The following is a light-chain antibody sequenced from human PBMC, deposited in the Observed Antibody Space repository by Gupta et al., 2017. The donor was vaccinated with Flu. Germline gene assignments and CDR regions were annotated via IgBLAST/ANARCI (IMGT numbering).Light chain of an antibody. Sequence: SITISCTGSTSDVGSYNLVSWYQQHPGKAPKVMIYEVTNRPSGVSIRFSGSKSGNTASLTICGLQAEDEAYYCCCSDAGSSNLVFGGGTKVTVL. J-gene: IGLJ3*02. CDR2: EVT. CDR3: CSDAGSSNLV. CDR1: TSDVGSYNL. V-gene: IGLV2-23*02.